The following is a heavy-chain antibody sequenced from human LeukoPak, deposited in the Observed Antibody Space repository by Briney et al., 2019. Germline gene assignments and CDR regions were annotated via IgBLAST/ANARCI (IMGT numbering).Heavy chain of an antibody. CDR3: ARLSDFWSGYYGRRAFDI. CDR1: GFTFSSYE. V-gene: IGHV3-48*03. Sequence: GGSLRLSCAASGFTFSSYEMNWVCQAPGKGLEWVSYISSSGSTIYYADSVKGRFTISRDNAKNSLYLQMNSLRAEDTAVYYCARLSDFWSGYYGRRAFDIWGQGTMVTVSS. CDR2: ISSSGSTI. J-gene: IGHJ3*02. D-gene: IGHD3-3*01.